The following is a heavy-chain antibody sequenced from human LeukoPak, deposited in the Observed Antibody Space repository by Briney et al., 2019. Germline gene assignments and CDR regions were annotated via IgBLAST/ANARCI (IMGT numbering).Heavy chain of an antibody. D-gene: IGHD6-13*01. CDR1: GGSISSYY. Sequence: SETLSLTCTVSGGSISSYYWSWIRQPSGKGLEWIGYIYYSGSTNYNPSLKSRVTISVDTSKNQFSLKLSSVTAADTAVYYCARAPVEQQLASRTYYFDYWGQGTLVTVSS. V-gene: IGHV4-59*01. CDR3: ARAPVEQQLASRTYYFDY. CDR2: IYYSGST. J-gene: IGHJ4*02.